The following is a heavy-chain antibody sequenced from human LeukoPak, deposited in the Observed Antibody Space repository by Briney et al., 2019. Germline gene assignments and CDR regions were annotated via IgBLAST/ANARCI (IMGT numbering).Heavy chain of an antibody. D-gene: IGHD5-12*01. J-gene: IGHJ4*02. V-gene: IGHV3-23*01. Sequence: GGSLRLSCAASFFTFSSSAMGWVRQAPGKGLEWVSAISGGGDNTYYTDSVKGRFTISRDNSKNTLYLQINSLRAEDTALYYCAKALFAAAPITVDYWGQGTLVTVSS. CDR1: FFTFSSSA. CDR2: ISGGGDNT. CDR3: AKALFAAAPITVDY.